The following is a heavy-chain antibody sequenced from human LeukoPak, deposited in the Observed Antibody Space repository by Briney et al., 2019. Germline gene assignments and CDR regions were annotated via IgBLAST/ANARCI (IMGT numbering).Heavy chain of an antibody. V-gene: IGHV3-15*01. CDR1: GFTFSSYE. CDR2: IKSKPDGGTT. J-gene: IGHJ4*02. CDR3: STGGYFFDY. Sequence: PGGSLRLSCAASGFTFSSYEMNWVRQAPGKGLEWVGRIKSKPDGGTTDYAAPVKGRITISRDDSKNTVYLQMNSLKTEDTGVYYCSTGGYFFDYWGQGTLVTVSS.